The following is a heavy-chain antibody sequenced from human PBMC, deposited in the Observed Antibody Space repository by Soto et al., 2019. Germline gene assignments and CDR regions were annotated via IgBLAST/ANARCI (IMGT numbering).Heavy chain of an antibody. CDR2: IKQDGSEK. J-gene: IGHJ4*02. D-gene: IGHD6-13*01. Sequence: GGSLRLSCAASGFSFSNSWLTWVRQAPGKGLEWVANIKQDGSEKNYVDSVKGRFTISGDNAKNSLYLQMNSLRDEDTAVYYCARSWAPDYWGRGTLVTVSS. V-gene: IGHV3-7*05. CDR3: ARSWAPDY. CDR1: GFSFSNSW.